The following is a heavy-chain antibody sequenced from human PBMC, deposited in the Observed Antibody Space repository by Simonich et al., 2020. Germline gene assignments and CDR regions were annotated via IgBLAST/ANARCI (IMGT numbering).Heavy chain of an antibody. CDR1: GFTFSSYS. V-gene: IGHV3-21*01. CDR2: ISSGCSYI. J-gene: IGHJ4*02. Sequence: EVQLVESGGGLVKPGGSLRLSCAASGFTFSSYSMNWVRQAPGKGLGGVTSISSGCSYIYYADSVKGRFTTSRDNAKNSLYLQMNSLRAEDTAVYYCARANERDYWGQGTLVTVSS. CDR3: ARANERDY. D-gene: IGHD1-1*01.